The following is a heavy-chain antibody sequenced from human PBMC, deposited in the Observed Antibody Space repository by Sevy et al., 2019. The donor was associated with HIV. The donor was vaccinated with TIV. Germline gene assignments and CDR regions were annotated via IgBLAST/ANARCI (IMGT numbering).Heavy chain of an antibody. V-gene: IGHV3-33*01. CDR2: IWYDGSRK. D-gene: IGHD3-10*01. CDR1: GFTFSSYG. CDR3: ASGAYYYASRTENFDY. Sequence: GGSLRLSCAASGFTFSSYGMHWVRQAPGKGLEWVALIWYDGSRKYYADSVKGRFTRSRDNSKNTLYLQMNSLRAEDTAVYYCASGAYYYASRTENFDYWGQGTLVTVSS. J-gene: IGHJ4*02.